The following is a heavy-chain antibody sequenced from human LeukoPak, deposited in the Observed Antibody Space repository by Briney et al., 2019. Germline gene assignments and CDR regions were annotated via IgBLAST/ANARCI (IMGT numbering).Heavy chain of an antibody. Sequence: PGGSLRLSCAASGFTFSDYDMHWVRQAPGKGLEWVSLISGDGGNTFYADSVEGRFTISRDNSKNSLYLQMNSLKTEDTAFYYCAKDIGGGSGSYSDYWGQGTLVTVSS. CDR3: AKDIGGGSGSYSDY. J-gene: IGHJ4*02. V-gene: IGHV3-43*02. CDR2: ISGDGGNT. D-gene: IGHD3-10*01. CDR1: GFTFSDYD.